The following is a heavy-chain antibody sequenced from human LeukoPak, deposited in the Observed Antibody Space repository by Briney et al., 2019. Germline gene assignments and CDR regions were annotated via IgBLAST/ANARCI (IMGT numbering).Heavy chain of an antibody. Sequence: GGSLRLSCAASGFTFSDYCMNWVRQAPGKGLEWLSYISSSSSAIYYSDSVRGRFTISRDNAKNSLHLQMNSLRAEDTAVYYCAREGDTTGASGTEFDYWGQGALVTVSS. V-gene: IGHV3-48*04. CDR3: AREGDTTGASGTEFDY. CDR1: GFTFSDYC. D-gene: IGHD6-13*01. CDR2: ISSSSSAI. J-gene: IGHJ4*02.